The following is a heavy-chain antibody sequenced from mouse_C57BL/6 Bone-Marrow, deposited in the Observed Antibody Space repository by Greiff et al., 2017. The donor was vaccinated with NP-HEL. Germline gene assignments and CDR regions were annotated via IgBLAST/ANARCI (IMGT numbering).Heavy chain of an antibody. V-gene: IGHV14-1*01. CDR2: IDPEDGDT. CDR1: GFNIKDYY. J-gene: IGHJ4*01. D-gene: IGHD2-4*01. Sequence: EVQLQQSGAELVRPGASVKLSCTASGFNIKDYYMHWVKQRPEQGLEWIGRIDPEDGDTEYAPKFQGKATMTADTSSNTAYLQLSSLTSEDTAVYYWTTGVYYDYDGYAMDYWGQGTSVTVSS. CDR3: TTGVYYDYDGYAMDY.